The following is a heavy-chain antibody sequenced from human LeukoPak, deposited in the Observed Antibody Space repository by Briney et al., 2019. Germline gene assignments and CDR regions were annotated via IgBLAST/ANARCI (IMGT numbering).Heavy chain of an antibody. CDR2: ISSNFNYI. Sequence: PGGSLRLSCAASGFTFSTYAMNWVRQAPGKGLEWVSSISSNFNYIHYADSVKGRFTISRDNAKNSLYLQMSSLRAEDTAVYYCAREVGYYFDYWGQGTLVTVSS. J-gene: IGHJ4*02. V-gene: IGHV3-21*01. CDR3: AREVGYYFDY. CDR1: GFTFSTYA. D-gene: IGHD1-26*01.